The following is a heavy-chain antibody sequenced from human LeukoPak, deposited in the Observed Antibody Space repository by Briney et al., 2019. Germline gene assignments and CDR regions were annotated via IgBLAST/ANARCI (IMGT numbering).Heavy chain of an antibody. CDR1: GGSISSGGYY. V-gene: IGHV4-31*03. D-gene: IGHD2-21*02. Sequence: SETLSLTCTVSGGSISSGGYYWTWIRQHPGKGLEWIGNIFTSGNTYYNPSLKGRVFTSVDTSKSQFFLRLTSVTAADTAVYYCARATLRGDPFDFWGQGIQVTVSS. J-gene: IGHJ4*02. CDR2: IFTSGNT. CDR3: ARATLRGDPFDF.